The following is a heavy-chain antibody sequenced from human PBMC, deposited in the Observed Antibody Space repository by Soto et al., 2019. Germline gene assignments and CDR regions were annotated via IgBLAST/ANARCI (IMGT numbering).Heavy chain of an antibody. CDR3: AREPLT. CDR1: GGSLRSGCCY. J-gene: IGHJ4*02. CDR2: IYYSGST. Sequence: SETQSLTCTVSGGSLRSGCCYWSWIRQHPGKGLEWIGYIYYSGSTYYNPSLKSRVTISVDTSKNQFSLKLSSVTAADTAVYYCAREPLTWGQGTLVTVSS. V-gene: IGHV4-31*03.